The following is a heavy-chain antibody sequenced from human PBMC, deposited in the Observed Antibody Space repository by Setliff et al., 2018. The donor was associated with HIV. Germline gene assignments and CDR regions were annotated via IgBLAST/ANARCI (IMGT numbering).Heavy chain of an antibody. CDR3: SNWNTTIDEDA. J-gene: IGHJ5*02. Sequence: SETLSLTCTVSGGSISSANYYWCWVRQPPGKGLEWIGEINLSRSTDYNPSLKSRVTISVDTSKNQFSLRLSSVTAGDTAVYYCSNWNTTIDEDAWGQGTLVTVSS. CDR2: INLSRST. D-gene: IGHD5-18*01. CDR1: GGSISSANYY. V-gene: IGHV4-39*07.